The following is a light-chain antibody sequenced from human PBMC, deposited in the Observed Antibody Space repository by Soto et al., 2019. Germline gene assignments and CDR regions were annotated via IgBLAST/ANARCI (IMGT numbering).Light chain of an antibody. Sequence: EIVLTQSRAILSVSPGERAALSCRASQSVNSHVAWYQQKPGQAPRLLLYGESTRATGIPVRFSGSGFGTEFTLTISSLQSEDFAVYYCQQYKNWPLFGQGTRLEIK. CDR1: QSVNSH. J-gene: IGKJ5*01. CDR3: QQYKNWPL. V-gene: IGKV3-15*01. CDR2: GES.